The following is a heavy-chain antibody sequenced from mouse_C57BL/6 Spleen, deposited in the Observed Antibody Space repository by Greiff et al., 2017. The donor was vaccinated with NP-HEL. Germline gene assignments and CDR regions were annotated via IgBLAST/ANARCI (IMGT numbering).Heavy chain of an antibody. J-gene: IGHJ2*01. CDR3: ARERYYGSSYVPYYFDD. CDR1: GYSITSGYY. V-gene: IGHV3-6*01. D-gene: IGHD1-1*01. Sequence: VQLKESGPGLVKPSQSLSLTCSVTGYSITSGYYWNWIRQFPGNKLEWMGYISYDGSNNYNPSLKNRISITRDTSKNQFFLKLNSVTTEDTATYYCARERYYGSSYVPYYFDDWGQGTTLTVSS. CDR2: ISYDGSN.